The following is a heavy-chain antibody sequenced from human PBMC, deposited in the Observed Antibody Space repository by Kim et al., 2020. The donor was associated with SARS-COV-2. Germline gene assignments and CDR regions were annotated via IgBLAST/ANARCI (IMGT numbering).Heavy chain of an antibody. J-gene: IGHJ3*02. V-gene: IGHV3-15*01. CDR2: IKSKTDGGTT. CDR3: TTDELPTIFGVVIADAFDI. CDR1: GFTFSNAW. Sequence: GGSLRLSCAASGFTFSNAWMSWVRQAPGKGLEWVGRIKSKTDGGTTDYAAPVKGRFTISRDDSKNTLYLQMNSLKTEDTAVYYCTTDELPTIFGVVIADAFDIWGQGTMVTVSS. D-gene: IGHD3-3*01.